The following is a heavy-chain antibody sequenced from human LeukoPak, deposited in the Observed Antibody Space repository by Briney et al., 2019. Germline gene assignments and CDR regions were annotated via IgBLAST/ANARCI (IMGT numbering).Heavy chain of an antibody. Sequence: PGGSLRLSCAASGFSFYNYAMSWVRQAPGKGLEWVSGISGSGGTTYYGDSVKGRFTISRDNSKNTLYLQMNSLRAEDTAVYYCARDRYDSSGYYWGQGTLVTVSS. V-gene: IGHV3-23*01. CDR3: ARDRYDSSGYY. J-gene: IGHJ4*02. D-gene: IGHD3-22*01. CDR2: ISGSGGTT. CDR1: GFSFYNYA.